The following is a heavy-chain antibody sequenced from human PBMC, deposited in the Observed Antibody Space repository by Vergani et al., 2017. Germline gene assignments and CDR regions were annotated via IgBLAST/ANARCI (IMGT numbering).Heavy chain of an antibody. V-gene: IGHV3-74*02. Sequence: VQLVESGGGVVQPGRSLRLSCAASGFTFSSYWMHWVRQAPGKGLVWVSRINSDGSSTSYADSVKGRFTISRDNAKNTLYLQMNSLRAEDTAVYYCAVIAAAATSNAFDIWGQGTMVTVSS. CDR3: AVIAAAATSNAFDI. D-gene: IGHD6-13*01. CDR2: INSDGSST. CDR1: GFTFSSYW. J-gene: IGHJ3*02.